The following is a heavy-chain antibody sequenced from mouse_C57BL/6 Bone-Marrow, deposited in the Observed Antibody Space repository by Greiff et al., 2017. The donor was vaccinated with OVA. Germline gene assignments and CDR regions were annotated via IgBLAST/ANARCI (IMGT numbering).Heavy chain of an antibody. CDR2: IHPSDSDT. CDR1: GYTFTSYW. V-gene: IGHV1-74*01. D-gene: IGHD2-5*01. Sequence: VQLQQPGAELVKPGASVKVSCKASGYTFTSYWMHWVKQRPGQGLEWIGRIHPSDSDTNYNQKFKGKATLTVDKSSSTAYMQLSSLTSEDTAAYYWAITYSYSNYDYYFDYWAKAPLSQSPQ. CDR3: AITYSYSNYDYYFDY. J-gene: IGHJ2*01.